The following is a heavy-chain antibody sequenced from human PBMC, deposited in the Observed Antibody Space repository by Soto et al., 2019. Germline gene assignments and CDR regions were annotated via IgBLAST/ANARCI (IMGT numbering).Heavy chain of an antibody. V-gene: IGHV4-61*01. CDR2: IYYSGST. D-gene: IGHD2-2*01. Sequence: PSETLSLTCTVSGGSVSSGSYYWSWIRQPPGKGLEWIGYIYYSGSTNYNPSLKSRVTISVDTSKNQFSLKLSSVTAADTAMYYCARDARNGWYQLSYNWFDPWGQGTLGTGSS. CDR1: GGSVSSGSYY. CDR3: ARDARNGWYQLSYNWFDP. J-gene: IGHJ5*02.